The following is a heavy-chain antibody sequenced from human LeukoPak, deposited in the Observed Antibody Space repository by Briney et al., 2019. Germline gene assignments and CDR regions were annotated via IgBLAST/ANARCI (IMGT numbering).Heavy chain of an antibody. CDR3: ARARKSGGITMIRGVKDRGWFDP. D-gene: IGHD3-10*01. CDR2: IRYDGSNK. V-gene: IGHV3-30*02. CDR1: GFTFDDYG. Sequence: GGSLRLSCAASGFTFDDYGMHWVRQAPGKGLEWVAFIRYDGSNKSYADSVKGRFTISRDNSKNTLYLQMNSLRAEDTAVYYCARARKSGGITMIRGVKDRGWFDPWGQGTLVTVSS. J-gene: IGHJ5*02.